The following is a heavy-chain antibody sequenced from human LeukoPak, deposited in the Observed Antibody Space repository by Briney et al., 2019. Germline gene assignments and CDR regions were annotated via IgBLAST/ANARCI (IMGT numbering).Heavy chain of an antibody. CDR1: GYTFTSYY. CDR2: INPSGGST. D-gene: IGHD5-24*01. Sequence: ASVKVSCKASGYTFTSYYMHWVRQAPGQGLEWMGIINPSGGSTSYAQKFQGRVTMTRDTSTSTVYVELSSLRSEDTAAYYCARDGYTPKTGSDYYFDYWGQGTLVTVSS. V-gene: IGHV1-46*01. J-gene: IGHJ4*02. CDR3: ARDGYTPKTGSDYYFDY.